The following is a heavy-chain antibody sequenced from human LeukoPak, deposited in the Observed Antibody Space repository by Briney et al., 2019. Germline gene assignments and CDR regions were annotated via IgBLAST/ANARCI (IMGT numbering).Heavy chain of an antibody. D-gene: IGHD3-3*01. CDR3: ARAASPHYDFWSGYYPTGMDV. CDR1: GGSFSGYY. Sequence: PSGTLSLTCAVYGGSFSGYYWSWIRQPPGKGLEWIGEINHSGSTNYNPSLKSRVTISVDTSKNQFSLKLSSVTAADTAVYYCARAASPHYDFWSGYYPTGMDVWGQGTTVTVSS. CDR2: INHSGST. V-gene: IGHV4-34*01. J-gene: IGHJ6*02.